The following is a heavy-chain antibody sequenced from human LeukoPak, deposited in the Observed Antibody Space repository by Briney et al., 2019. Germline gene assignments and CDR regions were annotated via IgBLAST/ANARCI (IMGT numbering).Heavy chain of an antibody. CDR3: ARGPSGYCAY. CDR2: INSDGTNT. Sequence: GGSLRLSCAASGFTFSSSWMHWVRQAPGKGLVRVSRINSDGTNTGYADSVRGRFTISRDNTKNTVYLQMNSLRDEDTAVYYCARGPSGYCAYWGQGTLVTVSS. D-gene: IGHD6-19*01. CDR1: GFTFSSSW. J-gene: IGHJ4*02. V-gene: IGHV3-74*01.